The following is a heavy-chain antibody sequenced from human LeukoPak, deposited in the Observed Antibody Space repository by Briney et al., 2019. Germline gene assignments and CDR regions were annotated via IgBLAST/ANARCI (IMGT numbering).Heavy chain of an antibody. Sequence: GGSLRLSCAASGFSLNSYSMNWVRQAPGKGLEWVSSISTNGHIYYADSVKGRFTIFADDAENSLYLQMNGLRAEDTAIYYCARDFTPVTTAYFHHWGQGTLVTVSS. J-gene: IGHJ1*01. CDR3: ARDFTPVTTAYFHH. CDR2: ISTNGHI. CDR1: GFSLNSYS. V-gene: IGHV3-21*01. D-gene: IGHD4-17*01.